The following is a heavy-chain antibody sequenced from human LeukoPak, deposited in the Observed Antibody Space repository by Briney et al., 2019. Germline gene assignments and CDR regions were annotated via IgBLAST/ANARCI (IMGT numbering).Heavy chain of an antibody. Sequence: PGGSLRLSCAASGFTFSSYGMSWGRQAPGKGLEWVSAISGSGGSTYYADSVKGRFTISRDNSKNTLYLQMNSLRAEDTAVYYCAKDRGSWITANGYWGQGTLVTVSS. CDR2: ISGSGGST. CDR3: AKDRGSWITANGY. J-gene: IGHJ4*02. D-gene: IGHD5-18*01. V-gene: IGHV3-23*01. CDR1: GFTFSSYG.